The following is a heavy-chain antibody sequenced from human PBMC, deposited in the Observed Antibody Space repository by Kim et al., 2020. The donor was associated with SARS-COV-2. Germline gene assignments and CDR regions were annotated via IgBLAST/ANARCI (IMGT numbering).Heavy chain of an antibody. CDR2: ISYDGSNK. CDR3: AKDQYYDFWSGYQVEELDKWHY. V-gene: IGHV3-30*18. D-gene: IGHD3-3*01. J-gene: IGHJ4*02. Sequence: GGSLRLSCAASGFTFSSYGMHWVRQAPGKGLEWVAVISYDGSNKYYADSVKGRFTIYRDNSKNTLYLQMNSLRAEDTAVYYCAKDQYYDFWSGYQVEELDKWHYGGQGTRVTVSS. CDR1: GFTFSSYG.